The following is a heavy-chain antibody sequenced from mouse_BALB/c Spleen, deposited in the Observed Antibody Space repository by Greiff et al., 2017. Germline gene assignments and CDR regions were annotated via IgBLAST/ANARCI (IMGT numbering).Heavy chain of an antibody. D-gene: IGHD1-1*01. CDR3: TPFSYYYGSSYAMDY. CDR2: IRLKSNNYAT. Sequence: EVMLVESGGGLVQPGGSMKLSCVASGFTFSNYWMNWVRQSPEKGLEWVAEIRLKSNNYATHYAESVKGRFTISRDDSKSSVYLQMNNLRAEDTGIYYCTPFSYYYGSSYAMDYWGQGTSVTVSS. CDR1: GFTFSNYW. V-gene: IGHV6-6*02. J-gene: IGHJ4*01.